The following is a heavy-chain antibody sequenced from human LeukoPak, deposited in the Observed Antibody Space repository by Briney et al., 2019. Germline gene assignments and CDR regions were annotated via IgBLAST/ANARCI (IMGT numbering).Heavy chain of an antibody. CDR1: GGSLSIYY. Sequence: PSETLSLTCTVSGGSLSIYYWSWIRQPPGKGLEWIGDIYYSGFTNYNPSLQSRVTISVDTSKNQFSLKLSSVTAADTGVYYCASSYYYYMDVWGKGTTVTVSS. CDR3: ASSYYYYMDV. CDR2: IYYSGFT. J-gene: IGHJ6*03. V-gene: IGHV4-59*01.